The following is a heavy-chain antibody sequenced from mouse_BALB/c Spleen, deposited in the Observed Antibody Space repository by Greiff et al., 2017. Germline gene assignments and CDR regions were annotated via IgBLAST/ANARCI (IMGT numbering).Heavy chain of an antibody. CDR2: IDPSDSET. J-gene: IGHJ2*01. CDR1: GYSFTSYW. Sequence: QVQLKQSGPQLVRPGASVKISCKASGYSFTSYWMHWVKQRPGQGLEWIGMIDPSDSETRLNQKFKDKATLTVDKSSSTAYMQLSSPTSEDSAVYYCARSPTANYFDYWGQGTTLTVSS. V-gene: IGHV1S126*01. D-gene: IGHD1-2*01. CDR3: ARSPTANYFDY.